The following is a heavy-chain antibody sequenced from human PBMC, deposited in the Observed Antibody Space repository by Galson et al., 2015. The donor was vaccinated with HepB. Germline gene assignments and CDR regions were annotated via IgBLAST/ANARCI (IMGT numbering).Heavy chain of an antibody. CDR3: AREVHHDDYNYYMDV. D-gene: IGHD5-12*01. CDR2: TYYRSKWYN. Sequence: CAISGDSVSSNSAAWNWIRQSPSRGLEWLGRTYYRSKWYNDYAVSVKSRMTIDPDTSRNQFSLHLNSVTPEDTALYYCAREVHHDDYNYYMDVWGKGSTVTVSS. CDR1: GDSVSSNSAA. V-gene: IGHV6-1*01. J-gene: IGHJ6*03.